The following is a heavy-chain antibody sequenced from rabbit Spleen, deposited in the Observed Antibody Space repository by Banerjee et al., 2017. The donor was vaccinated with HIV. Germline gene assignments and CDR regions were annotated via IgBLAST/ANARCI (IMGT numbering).Heavy chain of an antibody. V-gene: IGHV1S39*01. D-gene: IGHD8-1*01. CDR2: IEPIFGRT. CDR1: GFDFSVYG. Sequence: QEQLVESGGGLVQPGGSLKLSCKASGFDFSVYGVSWVRQTPGKGLEWIGYIEPIFGRTYYASWVDGRFTISKTSSTTVTLQMTSLTAADTATYFCARDAGTSFSTYGMDLWGPGTLVTVS. J-gene: IGHJ6*01. CDR3: ARDAGTSFSTYGMDL.